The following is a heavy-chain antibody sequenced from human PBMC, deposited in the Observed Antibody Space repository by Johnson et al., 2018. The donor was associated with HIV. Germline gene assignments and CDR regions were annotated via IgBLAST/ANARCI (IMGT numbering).Heavy chain of an antibody. CDR2: ISYDGSNK. J-gene: IGHJ3*02. V-gene: IGHV3-30*04. D-gene: IGHD3-22*01. Sequence: QVQLVESGGGVVQPGRSLRLSCAASGFTFSSYAMHWVRQAPGKGLEWVAVISYDGSNKYYADSMRGRLTISRDNSKNTVYLQMNSLRTEVKAVYYCAKDVGNYWPDAFDIWGQGTLVTVSS. CDR1: GFTFSSYA. CDR3: AKDVGNYWPDAFDI.